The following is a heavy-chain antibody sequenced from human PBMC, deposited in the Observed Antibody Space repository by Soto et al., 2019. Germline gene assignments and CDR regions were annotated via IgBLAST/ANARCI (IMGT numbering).Heavy chain of an antibody. CDR2: MSSSGYDI. Sequence: GGSLRLSCATSGFTFSDYCMTWIRQAPGKGLEWVSYMSSSGYDIYYEDSVKGRFSISRDNAKDSLYLQMNSLRVEDTAVHYCARVGKDYYYGFDVWGQGTTITV. CDR3: ARVGKDYYYGFDV. CDR1: GFTFSDYC. J-gene: IGHJ6*02. V-gene: IGHV3-11*01.